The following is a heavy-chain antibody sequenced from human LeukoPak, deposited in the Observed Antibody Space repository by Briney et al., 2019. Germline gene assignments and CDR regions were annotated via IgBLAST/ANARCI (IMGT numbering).Heavy chain of an antibody. V-gene: IGHV1-18*01. CDR3: ARDSSGWYGDWFDP. Sequence: ASVRVSCKASGYTFTSYGISWVRQAPGQGLEWMGWISAYNGNTNYAQKLQGRVTMTTDTSTSTAYMELRSLRSDDTAVYYCARDSSGWYGDWFDPWGQGTLVTVSS. J-gene: IGHJ5*02. D-gene: IGHD6-19*01. CDR1: GYTFTSYG. CDR2: ISAYNGNT.